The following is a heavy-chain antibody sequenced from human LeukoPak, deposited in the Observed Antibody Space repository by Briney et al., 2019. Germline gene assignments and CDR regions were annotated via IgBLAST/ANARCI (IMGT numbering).Heavy chain of an antibody. Sequence: GGSLRLSCVASGFTFSSFAMTWGRQAPGKGLECVSSITSDGGTTSYVDSVKGRFTISRDNSKSTVYLHMDSLRAEDTAVYYCAKRLSYSSGGGGIWGQGTLVTVSS. V-gene: IGHV3-23*01. D-gene: IGHD6-6*01. CDR3: AKRLSYSSGGGGI. J-gene: IGHJ4*02. CDR2: ITSDGGTT. CDR1: GFTFSSFA.